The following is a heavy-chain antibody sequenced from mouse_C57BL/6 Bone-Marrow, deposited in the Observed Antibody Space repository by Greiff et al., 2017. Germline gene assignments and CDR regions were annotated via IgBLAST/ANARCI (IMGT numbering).Heavy chain of an antibody. CDR1: GFTFSDYG. D-gene: IGHD2-4*01. V-gene: IGHV5-17*01. Sequence: EVQLVESGGGLVKHGGSLKLSCAASGFTFSDYGMHWVRKAPEKGLAWVAYISSGSSTINYADTVKGRLNLSRDHDKNTLFLKMTSLRSEDTAMYYCARMIYYDYEGAMDYWGQGTSVTVSS. CDR2: ISSGSSTI. J-gene: IGHJ4*01. CDR3: ARMIYYDYEGAMDY.